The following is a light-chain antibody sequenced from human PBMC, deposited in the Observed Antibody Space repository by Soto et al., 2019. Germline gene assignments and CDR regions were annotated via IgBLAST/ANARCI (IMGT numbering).Light chain of an antibody. J-gene: IGLJ1*01. CDR3: SSYTSRSTLDYV. CDR1: SSDVGGYNY. CDR2: EVS. Sequence: QSVLTQPASVSGSPGQSITISCTGTSSDVGGYNYVSWYQQHPGKAPKLMIYEVSNRPSGVSNRFSGSKSGNTASLTISGLQAEYEADYYCSSYTSRSTLDYVFGSGAKLTVL. V-gene: IGLV2-14*01.